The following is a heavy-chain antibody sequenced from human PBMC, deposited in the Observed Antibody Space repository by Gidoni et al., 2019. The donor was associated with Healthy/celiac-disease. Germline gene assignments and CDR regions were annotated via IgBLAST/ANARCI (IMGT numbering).Heavy chain of an antibody. Sequence: QVQLVQSGAEVKKPGASVTVSCKASGYTFTSYYMHWVRQAPGQGLEWMGIINPSGGSKSYAQKFQGRVTMTRDTSTSTVYMELSSLRSEDTAVYYCARPYYYDSSGDAFDIWGQGTMVTVSS. D-gene: IGHD3-22*01. V-gene: IGHV1-46*03. CDR2: INPSGGSK. CDR1: GYTFTSYY. CDR3: ARPYYYDSSGDAFDI. J-gene: IGHJ3*02.